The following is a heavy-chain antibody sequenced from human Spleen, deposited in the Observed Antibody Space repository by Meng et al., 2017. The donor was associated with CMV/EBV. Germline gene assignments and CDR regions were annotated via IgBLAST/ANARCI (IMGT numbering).Heavy chain of an antibody. D-gene: IGHD1-26*01. J-gene: IGHJ4*02. Sequence: SETLSLTCTVSGGSISSYYWSWIRQPPGKGLEWIGYIYYSGSTNYNPSLKSRVTMSVDTSKNQFSLKLSSVTAADTAVYCCARVGEMGASNYWGRGTLVTVSS. CDR2: IYYSGST. CDR3: ARVGEMGASNY. V-gene: IGHV4-59*12. CDR1: GGSISSYY.